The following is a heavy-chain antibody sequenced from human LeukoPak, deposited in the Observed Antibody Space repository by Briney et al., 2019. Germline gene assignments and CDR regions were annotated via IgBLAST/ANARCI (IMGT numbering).Heavy chain of an antibody. CDR1: GYIFTGFY. J-gene: IGHJ6*03. D-gene: IGHD6-19*01. Sequence: GASVTVSCKTSGYIFTGFYIHWVRQAPGQGLEWMGWMNPNSGGTNYAQKFQGRVTMTRDTSINTAYMELRRLRSDDTAVYYCARSEQFPYYMDVWGKGTTVTVSS. CDR3: ARSEQFPYYMDV. CDR2: MNPNSGGT. V-gene: IGHV1-2*02.